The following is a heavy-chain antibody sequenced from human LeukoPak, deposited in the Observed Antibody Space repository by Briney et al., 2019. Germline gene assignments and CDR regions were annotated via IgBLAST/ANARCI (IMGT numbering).Heavy chain of an antibody. D-gene: IGHD2-2*01. Sequence: GRSLRLSCAASGFTFSSYAMHWVRQAPGKGLEWVAVISYDGSNKYYADSVKGRFTISRDNSKNTLYLQMNSLRAEDTAVYYCARDHPYCSSTSCRNLKGYNWFDPWGQGTLVTVSS. CDR2: ISYDGSNK. V-gene: IGHV3-30-3*01. CDR1: GFTFSSYA. J-gene: IGHJ5*02. CDR3: ARDHPYCSSTSCRNLKGYNWFDP.